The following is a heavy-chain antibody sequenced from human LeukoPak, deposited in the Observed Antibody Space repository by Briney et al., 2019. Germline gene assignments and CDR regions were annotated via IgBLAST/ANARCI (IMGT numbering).Heavy chain of an antibody. CDR1: GYTFTSYA. CDR2: INAGNGNT. CDR3: ARSYGSGSEDYYYYGMDV. D-gene: IGHD3-10*01. V-gene: IGHV1-3*01. Sequence: GASVKVSCKASGYTFTSYAMHWVRQAPGQRLEWMGWINAGNGNTKYSQKFQGRVTISRDTSASTAYMELSSLRSEDTAVYYCARSYGSGSEDYYYYGMDVWGQRTTVTVSS. J-gene: IGHJ6*02.